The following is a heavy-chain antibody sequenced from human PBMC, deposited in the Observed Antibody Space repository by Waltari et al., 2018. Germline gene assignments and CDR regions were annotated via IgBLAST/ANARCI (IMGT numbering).Heavy chain of an antibody. CDR1: GYTFTGYY. Sequence: QVQLVQSGAEVKKPGASVKVSCKASGYTFTGYYMHWVRQAPGQGLEWMVWINPNSGGTNYAQKFQGRVTMTKDTSISTAYMELSRLRSDDTAVYYCARDHSSGWTARFDYWGQGTLVTVSS. V-gene: IGHV1-2*02. CDR3: ARDHSSGWTARFDY. J-gene: IGHJ4*02. D-gene: IGHD6-19*01. CDR2: INPNSGGT.